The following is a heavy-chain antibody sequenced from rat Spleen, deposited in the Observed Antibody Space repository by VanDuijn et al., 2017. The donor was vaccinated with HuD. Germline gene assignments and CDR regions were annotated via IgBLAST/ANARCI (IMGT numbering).Heavy chain of an antibody. CDR1: GFTFNYYW. V-gene: IGHV5-31*01. CDR2: ITNASGGT. D-gene: IGHD1-10*01. CDR3: TRGGNYDYDH. J-gene: IGHJ2*01. Sequence: EVQLVESGGGLVQPGRSLKLSCAASGFTFNYYWMTWIRQAPGKGLEWVASITNASGGTHYPDSVKGRFTISRDIAKSTLYLQMNSLRSDDTATYYCTRGGNYDYDHWGQGLMVTVSS.